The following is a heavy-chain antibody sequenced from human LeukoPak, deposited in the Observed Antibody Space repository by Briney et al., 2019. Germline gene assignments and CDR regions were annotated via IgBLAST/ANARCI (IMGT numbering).Heavy chain of an antibody. J-gene: IGHJ4*02. V-gene: IGHV4-30-2*01. CDR1: GGSISSGDYS. CDR3: ARDSDYGGNSFFDY. D-gene: IGHD4-23*01. Sequence: SETLSLTCAVSGGSISSGDYSWSWIRQPPGKGLEWIGYIYHSGSTYYNPSLKSRVTISVDRSKNQFSLKLSSVTAADTAVYYCARDSDYGGNSFFDYWGQGTLVTVSS. CDR2: IYHSGST.